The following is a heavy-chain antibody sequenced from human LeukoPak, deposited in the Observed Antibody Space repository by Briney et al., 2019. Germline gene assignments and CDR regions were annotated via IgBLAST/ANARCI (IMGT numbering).Heavy chain of an antibody. CDR1: GGSFSGYY. Sequence: PSETLSLTCAVYGGSFSGYYWSWIRQPPGKGLEWIGYIYYSGSTNYNPSLKSRVTISVDTSKNQFSLKLSSVTAADTAVYYCARSMVRGVIDYWGQGTLVTVSS. CDR3: ARSMVRGVIDY. CDR2: IYYSGST. J-gene: IGHJ4*02. D-gene: IGHD3-10*01. V-gene: IGHV4-59*01.